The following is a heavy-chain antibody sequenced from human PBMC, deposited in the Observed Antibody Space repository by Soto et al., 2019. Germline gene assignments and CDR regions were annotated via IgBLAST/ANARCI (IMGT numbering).Heavy chain of an antibody. CDR1: DGSVSSGSYY. CDR2: IYSSGST. V-gene: IGHV4-61*01. Sequence: SETLSLTCTVSDGSVSSGSYYWTRIRQPPGKGLEWIGYIYSSGSTLYNPSLKSRVIISVDTSMNQFSLKLSSVTAADTAVYYCARDSLALFDSWGQGTLVTVSS. CDR3: ARDSLALFDS. D-gene: IGHD5-12*01. J-gene: IGHJ4*02.